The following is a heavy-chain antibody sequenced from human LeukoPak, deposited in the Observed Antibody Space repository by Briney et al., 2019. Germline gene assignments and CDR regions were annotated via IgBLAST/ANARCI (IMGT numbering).Heavy chain of an antibody. CDR2: IIPILGIA. CDR1: GGTFSSYT. CDR3: AIDCSSTSCYQRNVY. Sequence: SVKVSCKASGGTFSSYTISWVRQAPGQGLEWMGRIIPILGIANYAQKFQGRVTITADKSTSTAYMELSSLRSEDTAVYYCAIDCSSTSCYQRNVYWGQGTLVTVSS. D-gene: IGHD2-2*01. J-gene: IGHJ4*02. V-gene: IGHV1-69*02.